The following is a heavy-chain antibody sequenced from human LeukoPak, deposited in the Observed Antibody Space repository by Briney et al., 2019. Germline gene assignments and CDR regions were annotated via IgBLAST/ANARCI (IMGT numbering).Heavy chain of an antibody. D-gene: IGHD1-26*01. V-gene: IGHV4-34*01. CDR2: INESGST. Sequence: SSETLSLTCAVYGGSFSGYYWSWIRQPPGKGLEWIGEINESGSTNYNPSLKSRVTISVDTSKNQFSLKLSSVTAADAAVYYCAARRGANDYWGQGTLVTVSS. J-gene: IGHJ4*02. CDR3: AARRGANDY. CDR1: GGSFSGYY.